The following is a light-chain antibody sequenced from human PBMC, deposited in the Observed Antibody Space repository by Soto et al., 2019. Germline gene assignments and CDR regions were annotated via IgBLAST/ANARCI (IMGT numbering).Light chain of an antibody. Sequence: DIQMTQSPSSLSASVGDRLTIACRASQIISTYLNWYRQKPGKAPELLIYAASSLQSGVPSRFSGSGSGTIFTLTISSLQPEDFAVYYCQERTGWPPWTFGQGTKVDI. V-gene: IGKV1-39*01. CDR1: QIISTY. CDR2: AAS. CDR3: QERTGWPPWT. J-gene: IGKJ1*01.